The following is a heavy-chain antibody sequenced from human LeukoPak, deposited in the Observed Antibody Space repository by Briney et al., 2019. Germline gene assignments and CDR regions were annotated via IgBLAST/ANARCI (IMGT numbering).Heavy chain of an antibody. CDR2: INPSGGST. V-gene: IGHV1-46*01. CDR3: ARASASEFDP. CDR1: GYTFTSYY. Sequence: ASVKVSCKASGYTFTSYYMHWVRQAPGQGLEWMGIINPSGGSTSYAQRFQGRVTITTDESTSTAYMELSSLRSEDTAVYYCARASASEFDPWGQGTLVTVSS. J-gene: IGHJ5*02.